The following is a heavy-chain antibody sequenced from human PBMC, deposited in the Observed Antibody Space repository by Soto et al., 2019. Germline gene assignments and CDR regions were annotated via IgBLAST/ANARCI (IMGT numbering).Heavy chain of an antibody. CDR1: GGSFSGYY. Sequence: PSETLSITCAVYGGSFSGYYWSWIRQPPRKGMECIGEINHSGSTNYNPSLKSRVTISVDTSKNQFSLKLSSVTAADTAVYYCAGSKDIVVVVAARIRYFDYWGQGTLVTVSS. CDR2: INHSGST. D-gene: IGHD2-15*01. J-gene: IGHJ4*02. CDR3: AGSKDIVVVVAARIRYFDY. V-gene: IGHV4-34*01.